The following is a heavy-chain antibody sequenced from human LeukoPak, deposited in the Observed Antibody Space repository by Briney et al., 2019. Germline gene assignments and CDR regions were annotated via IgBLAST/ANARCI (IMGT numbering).Heavy chain of an antibody. J-gene: IGHJ3*02. CDR3: ARDGDIVVVVAAIDAFDI. D-gene: IGHD2-15*01. Sequence: ASVKVSCKASGYTFTSYGISWVRQAPGQGLEWMGWISAYNGNTNYAQKLQGRVTITTDTSTSTAYMELRSLRSDDTAVYYCARDGDIVVVVAAIDAFDIWGQGTMVTVSS. CDR2: ISAYNGNT. V-gene: IGHV1-18*01. CDR1: GYTFTSYG.